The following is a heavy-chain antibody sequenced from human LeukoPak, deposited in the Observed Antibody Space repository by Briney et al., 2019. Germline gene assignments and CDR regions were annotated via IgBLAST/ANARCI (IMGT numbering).Heavy chain of an antibody. CDR3: ARDYCSGERCYDH. V-gene: IGHV3-7*03. Sequence: GGSLRLSCAASGFIFSDYWMGWVRQAPGKGLEWVANMKLDGSEEYYLDSVKGRFIISRDNANNSLSLQMNSLRIEDTAVYYCARDYCSGERCYDHWGQGTLVTVSS. J-gene: IGHJ4*02. CDR1: GFIFSDYW. CDR2: MKLDGSEE. D-gene: IGHD2-15*01.